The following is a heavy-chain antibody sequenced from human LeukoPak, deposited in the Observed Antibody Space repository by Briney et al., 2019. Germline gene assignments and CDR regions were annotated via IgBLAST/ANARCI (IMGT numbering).Heavy chain of an antibody. J-gene: IGHJ4*02. CDR1: GGSISSSGYY. D-gene: IGHD2-2*02. V-gene: IGHV4-39*01. CDR2: NYYSGTT. Sequence: SETLSLTCTVSGGSISSSGYYWGWIRQPPGKGLEWIGSNYYSGTTYYSLALRSRVTISVDTSKNHLSLKLSSVTAADTAVYYCARQPTGDCSSTSCYTDYWGQGTRVTVSS. CDR3: ARQPTGDCSSTSCYTDY.